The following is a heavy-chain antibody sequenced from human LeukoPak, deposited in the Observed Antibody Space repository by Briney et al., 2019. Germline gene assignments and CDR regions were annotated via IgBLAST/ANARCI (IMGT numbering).Heavy chain of an antibody. CDR3: ARSFGELGNAFDI. D-gene: IGHD3-10*01. J-gene: IGHJ3*02. CDR2: ISWNSGSI. Sequence: GGSLRLSCAASGFTFDDYAMHWVRHAPGKGLEWVSGISWNSGSIGYADSVKGRFTISRDNAKNSLYLQMNSLRAGDTAVYYCARSFGELGNAFDIWGQGTVVTVSS. V-gene: IGHV3-9*01. CDR1: GFTFDDYA.